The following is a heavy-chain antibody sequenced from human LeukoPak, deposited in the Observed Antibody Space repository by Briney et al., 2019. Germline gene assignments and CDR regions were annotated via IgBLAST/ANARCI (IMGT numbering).Heavy chain of an antibody. D-gene: IGHD1-1*01. CDR3: ATKAGDFQERVSLDY. CDR1: GFTFSHHW. CDR2: INNEGSDT. Sequence: GGSLRLSCVVSGFTFSHHWIHWVRQVPGKGLVWVSHINNEGSDTRYADSVKGRFTISRDNAKNTVYLQMNSLRAEDAALYFCATKAGDFQERVSLDYWGQGTLVTVSS. V-gene: IGHV3-74*01. J-gene: IGHJ4*02.